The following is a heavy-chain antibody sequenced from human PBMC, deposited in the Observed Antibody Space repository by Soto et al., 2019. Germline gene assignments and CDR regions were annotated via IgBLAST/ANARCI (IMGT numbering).Heavy chain of an antibody. CDR3: ARDRVVITPSMDV. CDR1: GGSFSGYY. Sequence: SETLSLTCAVYGGSFSGYYWSWIRQPPGKGLEWIGEINHSGGTNYNPSLKSRVTISVDTSKNQFSLKLSSVTAADTAVYYCARDRVVITPSMDVWGKGTTVTVSS. CDR2: INHSGGT. D-gene: IGHD3-3*01. V-gene: IGHV4-34*01. J-gene: IGHJ6*03.